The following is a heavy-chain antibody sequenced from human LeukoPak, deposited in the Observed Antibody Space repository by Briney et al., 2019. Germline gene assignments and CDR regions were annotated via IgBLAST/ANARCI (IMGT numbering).Heavy chain of an antibody. D-gene: IGHD2-2*01. J-gene: IGHJ3*02. CDR3: ARDRVIYQLQGAFDI. V-gene: IGHV1-24*01. CDR1: GYTLTELS. CDR2: FDPEDGEA. Sequence: ASVKVSCKVSGYTLTELSMHWLRQAPGKGLEWMGGFDPEDGEAIYAQKFQGRVTMTEDTSTDTAYMELSSLRSEDTAVYYCARDRVIYQLQGAFDIWGQGTMVTVSS.